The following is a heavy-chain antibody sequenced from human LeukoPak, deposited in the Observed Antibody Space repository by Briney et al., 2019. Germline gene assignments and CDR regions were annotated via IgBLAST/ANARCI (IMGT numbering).Heavy chain of an antibody. D-gene: IGHD6-19*01. V-gene: IGHV4-4*07. Sequence: PSETLSLTCTVSGGSISSYYWSWIRQPAGKGLEWIGRIHTSGSTNFNPSLQSRVTISVDKSKNQFSLKLISVTAADTAVYYCARGPYSSGWYGFDYWGQGTLVTVSS. CDR2: IHTSGST. CDR3: ARGPYSSGWYGFDY. CDR1: GGSISSYY. J-gene: IGHJ4*02.